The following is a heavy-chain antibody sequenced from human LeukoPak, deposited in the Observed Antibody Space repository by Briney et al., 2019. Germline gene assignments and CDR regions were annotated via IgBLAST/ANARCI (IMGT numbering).Heavy chain of an antibody. CDR2: ISSSSSYI. CDR3: VKVDA. Sequence: GGSLRLSCAASGFTFSSYSMNWVRQAPGKGLEWVSSISSSSSYIYYADSVKGRFTISRDNSKNTLYLQMDSLSAEDTAVYYCVKVDAWGQGTLVTVSS. J-gene: IGHJ4*02. CDR1: GFTFSSYS. V-gene: IGHV3-21*01. D-gene: IGHD2-8*01.